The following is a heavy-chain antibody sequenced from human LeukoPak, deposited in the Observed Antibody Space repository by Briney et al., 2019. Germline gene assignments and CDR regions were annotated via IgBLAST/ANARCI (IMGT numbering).Heavy chain of an antibody. V-gene: IGHV3-23*01. CDR1: GFTFSSYA. CDR3: AKQGSTSCYESFDY. CDR2: ISGSGGST. Sequence: GGSLRLSCAASGFTFSSYAVSWVRQAPGKGLEWVSAISGSGGSTYHADSVKGRFTISRDNSKNTLYVQMNSLRAEDTAVYYCAKQGSTSCYESFDYWGQGTLVTVSS. D-gene: IGHD2-2*01. J-gene: IGHJ4*02.